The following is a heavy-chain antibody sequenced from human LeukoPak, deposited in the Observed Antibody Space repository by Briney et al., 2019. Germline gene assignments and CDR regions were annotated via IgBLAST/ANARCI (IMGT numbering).Heavy chain of an antibody. V-gene: IGHV3-30*02. J-gene: IGHJ4*02. CDR2: IRYDGTNN. D-gene: IGHD6-19*01. CDR1: GFSFSSYA. Sequence: SLRLSCVASGFSFSSYAMHWVRQEPAKGLEWGALIRYDGTNNYYVDSVKGRFTISRDDSKNTLYLQMNSLRTEDTAVYYCAKDPLAYNSGWYYFDYWGQGTLVTVSS. CDR3: AKDPLAYNSGWYYFDY.